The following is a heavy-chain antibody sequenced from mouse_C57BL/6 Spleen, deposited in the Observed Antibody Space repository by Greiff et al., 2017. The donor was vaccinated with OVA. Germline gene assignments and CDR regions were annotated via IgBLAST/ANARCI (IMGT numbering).Heavy chain of an antibody. V-gene: IGHV5-9*01. J-gene: IGHJ3*01. CDR2: ISGGGGNT. D-gene: IGHD6-1*01. Sequence: EVNLVESGGGLVKPGGSLKLSCAASGFTFSSYTMSWVRQTPEKRLEWVATISGGGGNTYYPDSVKGRFTISRDNAKNTLYLQMSSLRSEDTALYYCARLNLAWFAYWGQGTLVTVSA. CDR3: ARLNLAWFAY. CDR1: GFTFSSYT.